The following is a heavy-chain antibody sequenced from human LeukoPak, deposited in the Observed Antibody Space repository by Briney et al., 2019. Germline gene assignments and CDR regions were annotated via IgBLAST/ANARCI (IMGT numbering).Heavy chain of an antibody. CDR2: IRYDGSNK. CDR3: AKEPQWLAPFDY. D-gene: IGHD6-19*01. Sequence: PGGSLRLSCAASGFTFSSYGMHWVRQAPGKGLEWVAFIRYDGSNKYYADSVKGRFTISRDNSKNALYLQMNSLRAEDTAVYYCAKEPQWLAPFDYWGQGTLVTVSS. V-gene: IGHV3-30*02. J-gene: IGHJ4*02. CDR1: GFTFSSYG.